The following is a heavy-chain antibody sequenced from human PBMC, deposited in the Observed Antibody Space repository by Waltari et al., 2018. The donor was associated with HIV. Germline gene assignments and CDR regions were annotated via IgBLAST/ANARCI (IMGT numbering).Heavy chain of an antibody. CDR1: GFSFGSYD. D-gene: IGHD6-19*01. V-gene: IGHV3-30*03. CDR2: VSYDGRKT. CDR3: GPSDGSYDSGWYEGVGY. Sequence: QLQLVESGGGVVQPGRSLRLSCAASGFSFGSYDMHWFRQAPGKGLEWVAVVSYDGRKTNYRDSVKGRFTVSRDNSKNTLYLQMSSLRLEDTGDYYCGPSDGSYDSGWYEGVGYWGQGTLVIVSS. J-gene: IGHJ4*02.